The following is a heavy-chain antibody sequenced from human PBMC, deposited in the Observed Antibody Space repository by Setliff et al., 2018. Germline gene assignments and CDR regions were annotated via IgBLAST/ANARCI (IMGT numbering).Heavy chain of an antibody. J-gene: IGHJ6*03. D-gene: IGHD1-1*01. CDR2: LYSSGIT. CDR3: ARANKKLDYYYYYYMDV. Sequence: KTSETLSLTCAVSGGSISSGSYYWSWIRQPAGKGLEWVGRLYSSGITSYNPSLKSRVTISMDTSKNQFSLGLTSVTAAGTAVYYCARANKKLDYYYYYYMDVWGKGTTVTVSS. V-gene: IGHV4-61*02. CDR1: GGSISSGSYY.